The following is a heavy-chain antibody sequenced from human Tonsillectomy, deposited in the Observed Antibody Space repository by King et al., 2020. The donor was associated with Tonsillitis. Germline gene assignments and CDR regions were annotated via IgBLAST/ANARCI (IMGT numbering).Heavy chain of an antibody. J-gene: IGHJ5*01. CDR1: GYSFPNYW. CDR2: INPSDSFT. V-gene: IGHV5-10-1*03. CDR3: ARIIMITFGGVLVGNWFDS. D-gene: IGHD3-16*02. Sequence: QLVQSGAEVKKPGESLRISCQGSGYSFPNYWIIWVRQIPGKGLEWMGRINPSDSFTDYSPSFQGHVTVSVDKSISTAYLQWSSLKASDTAIYYCARIIMITFGGVLVGNWFDSWGQGTLVTVSS.